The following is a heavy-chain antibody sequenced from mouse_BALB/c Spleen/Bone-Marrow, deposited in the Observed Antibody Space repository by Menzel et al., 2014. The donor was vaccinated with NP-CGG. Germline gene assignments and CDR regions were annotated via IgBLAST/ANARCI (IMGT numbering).Heavy chain of an antibody. Sequence: EVKLVESGGDLVKPGGSLKLSCAASGFTFSSYGMSWGRQTPAKRLEWVATISSGGSNTYYPDSVKGRFTISRDNAKNTLYLQMSSLKSEDTAMYYCARHQRYYAMDYWGQGTSVTVSS. CDR3: ARHQRYYAMDY. J-gene: IGHJ4*01. CDR2: ISSGGSNT. V-gene: IGHV5-6*01. CDR1: GFTFSSYG.